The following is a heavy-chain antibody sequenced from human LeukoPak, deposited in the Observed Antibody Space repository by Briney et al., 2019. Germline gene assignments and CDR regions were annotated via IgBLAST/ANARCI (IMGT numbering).Heavy chain of an antibody. CDR1: GGSISSSNW. V-gene: IGHV4-4*02. CDR3: ASRVDNNWYVYYFDY. D-gene: IGHD1-1*01. J-gene: IGHJ4*02. CDR2: IYHSGST. Sequence: PSGTLSLTCAVSGGSISSSNWWSWVRQPPGKGLEWIGEIYHSGSTNYNSSLKSRVTISVDKSKNQFSLKLNSVSAADTAVYYCASRVDNNWYVYYFDYWGQGTLVTVSS.